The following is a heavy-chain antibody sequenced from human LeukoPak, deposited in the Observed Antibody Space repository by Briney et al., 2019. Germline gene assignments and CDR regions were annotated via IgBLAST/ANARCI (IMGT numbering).Heavy chain of an antibody. J-gene: IGHJ4*02. CDR1: GGSISSSSYY. D-gene: IGHD1-26*01. CDR2: IYHSGST. CDR3: ARAQGGNEEGELYGPFDY. Sequence: SETLSLTCTVSGGSISSSSYYWGWIRQPPGKGLEWIGGIYHSGSTYYNPSLKSRVTISVDTSKNQFSLKLSSVTAADTAVYYCARAQGGNEEGELYGPFDYWGQGTLVTVSS. V-gene: IGHV4-39*07.